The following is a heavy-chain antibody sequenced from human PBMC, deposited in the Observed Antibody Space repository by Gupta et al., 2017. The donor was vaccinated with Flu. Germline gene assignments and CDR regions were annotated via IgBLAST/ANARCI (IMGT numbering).Heavy chain of an antibody. V-gene: IGHV4-4*07. CDR2: IYTSGST. CDR3: ARDTSDYGDYVQGWYFDL. CDR1: GGSIRSYL. Sequence: QVPPQASGPGLVKPSETPFLSCPGSGGSIRSYLRGWSRQPAGKGLEWIGRIYTSGSTNYNPSLKSRVTMSVDTSKNQFSLKLSSVTAADTAVYYCARDTSDYGDYVQGWYFDLWGRGTLVTVSS. D-gene: IGHD4-17*01. J-gene: IGHJ2*01.